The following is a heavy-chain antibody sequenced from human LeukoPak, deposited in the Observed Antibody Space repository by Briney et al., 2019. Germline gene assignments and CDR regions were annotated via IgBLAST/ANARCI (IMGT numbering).Heavy chain of an antibody. V-gene: IGHV4-39*07. D-gene: IGHD3-9*01. J-gene: IGHJ4*02. Sequence: SETLSLTCTVSGGSISSSSYYWGWIRQPPGKGLEWIGSIYYSGSTYYNPSLKSRVTISVDTSKNQFSLKLSSVTAADTAVYYCASLLHYDILTGLLGQGHDGDYWGQGTLVTVSS. CDR2: IYYSGST. CDR1: GGSISSSSYY. CDR3: ASLLHYDILTGLLGQGHDGDY.